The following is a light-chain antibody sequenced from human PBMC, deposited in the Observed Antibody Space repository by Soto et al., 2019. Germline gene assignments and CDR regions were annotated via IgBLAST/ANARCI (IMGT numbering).Light chain of an antibody. CDR3: CSYAGSSTLGVV. CDR1: SGDVVGYNL. CDR2: GVS. V-gene: IGLV2-23*02. Sequence: QSALTQPACVSGSPGQSITISCSGTSGDVVGYNLVSWYQQHPGKALKLMIYGVSKRPSGVSNRFAGFKSGNTASLTRSGSQAEDEVDYYCCSYAGSSTLGVVFGGGTKLTL. J-gene: IGLJ2*01.